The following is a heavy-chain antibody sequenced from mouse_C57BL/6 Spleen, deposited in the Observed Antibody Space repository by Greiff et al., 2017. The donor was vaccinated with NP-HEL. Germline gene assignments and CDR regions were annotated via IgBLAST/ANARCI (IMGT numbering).Heavy chain of an antibody. CDR3: ARTGALTGVDY. J-gene: IGHJ2*01. V-gene: IGHV1-55*01. Sequence: QVQLQQPGAELVKPGASVKMSCKASGYTFTSYWITWVKQRPGQGLEWIGDIYPGSGSTNYNEKFKSKATLTVDTPSSTAYMQLSSLTSEDSAVYYCARTGALTGVDYWGQGTTLTVSS. CDR2: IYPGSGST. CDR1: GYTFTSYW. D-gene: IGHD4-1*01.